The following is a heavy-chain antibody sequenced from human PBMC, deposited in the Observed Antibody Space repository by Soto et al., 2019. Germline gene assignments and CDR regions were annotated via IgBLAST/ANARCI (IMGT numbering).Heavy chain of an antibody. CDR1: GFTLDDYA. CDR3: VKDESINWYSGHFRH. D-gene: IGHD6-13*01. J-gene: IGHJ1*01. V-gene: IGHV3-9*01. CDR2: INWNSGSI. Sequence: EVQLVESGGGLVQPDRSLRLSCAASGFTLDDYAMHWVRQVPGKGLEWVSGINWNSGSIGYGDSVKGRFAISRDNAKNSLHLQMNSLSAEDTAFYYCVKDESINWYSGHFRHWGQGTLVTVSS.